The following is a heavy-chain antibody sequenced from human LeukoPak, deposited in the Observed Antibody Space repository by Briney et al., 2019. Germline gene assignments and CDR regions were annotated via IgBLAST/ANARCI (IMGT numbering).Heavy chain of an antibody. Sequence: SETLSLTCTVSGYSISSGYYWGWIRQPPGKGLEWIGSIYHSGSTYYNPSLKSRVTISVDTSKNQFSLKLSSVTAADPAVYYCAREASHQGYYDFWSGYYNEYWGQGPLVTVSS. J-gene: IGHJ4*02. CDR2: IYHSGST. CDR3: AREASHQGYYDFWSGYYNEY. D-gene: IGHD3-3*01. CDR1: GYSISSGYY. V-gene: IGHV4-38-2*02.